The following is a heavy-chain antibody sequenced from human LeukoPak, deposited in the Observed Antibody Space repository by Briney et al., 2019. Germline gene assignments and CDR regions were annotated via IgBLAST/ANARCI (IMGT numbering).Heavy chain of an antibody. CDR2: ISPYNGNT. Sequence: GASVKVSCKASGYTFTSYGISWVRQAPGQGLEWMGWISPYNGNTNYAQKLQGRVTMTTDTSTSTDYMELRSLRSDDTAVYYCAIEELVYCGGDCYSGAFDIWGQGTMVTVSS. V-gene: IGHV1-18*01. J-gene: IGHJ3*02. D-gene: IGHD2-21*02. CDR3: AIEELVYCGGDCYSGAFDI. CDR1: GYTFTSYG.